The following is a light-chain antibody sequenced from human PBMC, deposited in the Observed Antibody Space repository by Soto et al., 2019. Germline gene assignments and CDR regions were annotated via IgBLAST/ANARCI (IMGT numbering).Light chain of an antibody. CDR3: QHYNSYSET. Sequence: MSHSLSTLSASLGVRVTITGGSSQSISCWLAWYQQKPGKAPKLLIYKASSLESGVPSRFSGSGSGTEFTLTISSLQPDDFATYYCQHYNSYSETFGQGSIVEVK. CDR1: QSISCW. J-gene: IGKJ1*01. CDR2: KAS. V-gene: IGKV1-5*03.